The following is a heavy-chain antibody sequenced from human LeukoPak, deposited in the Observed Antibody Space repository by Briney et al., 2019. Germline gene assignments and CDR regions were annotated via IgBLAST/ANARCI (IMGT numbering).Heavy chain of an antibody. D-gene: IGHD1-1*01. J-gene: IGHJ4*02. CDR2: MDFSGST. CDR3: ARYSGTGYGMYYFDY. CDR1: GVSITSSTYF. Sequence: PSETLSLTCSASGVSITSSTYFWSWIRQPAGKALEWIGRMDFSGSTNYNPSLRSRVTLSLDTSKNQFSLKLSSVTAADTAVYYCARYSGTGYGMYYFDYWGQGTLVTVSS. V-gene: IGHV4-61*02.